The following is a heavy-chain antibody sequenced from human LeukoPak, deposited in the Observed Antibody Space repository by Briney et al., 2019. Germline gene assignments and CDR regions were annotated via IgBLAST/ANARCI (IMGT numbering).Heavy chain of an antibody. D-gene: IGHD3-10*01. CDR2: ISWNSGSI. Sequence: GRSLRLSCAASGFTFDDYAMHWVRQAPGKGLEWVSGISWNSGSIGYADSVKGRFTISRDNAKNSLYLQMNSLRAEDTALYYCANAPRHYYGSGSYCDYWGREPWSPSPQ. CDR3: ANAPRHYYGSGSYCDY. CDR1: GFTFDDYA. J-gene: IGHJ4*02. V-gene: IGHV3-9*01.